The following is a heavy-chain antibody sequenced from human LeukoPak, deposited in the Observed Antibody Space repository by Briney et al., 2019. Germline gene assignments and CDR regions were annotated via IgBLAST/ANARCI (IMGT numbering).Heavy chain of an antibody. J-gene: IGHJ4*02. V-gene: IGHV1-69*05. CDR3: ARGGPQLTPLDY. CDR2: IIPIFGTA. Sequence: SVKVSCKASGGTFSSYAISWVRQAPGQGLEWMGRIIPIFGTANYAQKFQGRVTITTDESTSTAYMELSSLRSEDTAVCYCARGGPQLTPLDYWGQGTLVTVSS. CDR1: GGTFSSYA. D-gene: IGHD1-1*01.